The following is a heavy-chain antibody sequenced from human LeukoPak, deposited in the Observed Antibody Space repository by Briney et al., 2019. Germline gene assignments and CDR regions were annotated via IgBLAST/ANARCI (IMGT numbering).Heavy chain of an antibody. CDR1: GYTFTNYG. CDR3: ARDIKRSRARWENLGIDP. Sequence: ASVKVSCKASGYTFTNYGISWVRQAPGQGLEWMGWISGYNGNTNYAQKVQGRVTMTADASTSTTYMELRSLRSDDTAVYYCARDIKRSRARWENLGIDPWGQGTLVTVSS. D-gene: IGHD3-16*01. V-gene: IGHV1-18*01. J-gene: IGHJ5*02. CDR2: ISGYNGNT.